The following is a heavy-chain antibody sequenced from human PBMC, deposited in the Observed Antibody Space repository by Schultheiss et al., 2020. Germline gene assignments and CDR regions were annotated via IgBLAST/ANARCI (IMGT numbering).Heavy chain of an antibody. CDR3: ALGVKSVVSLQGGFDY. Sequence: GGSLRLSCAASGFDVSKTYMTWVRQVPGKGLEWVSVLYSGGSTHYADSVKGRFTISRDNSKNTLYLQMNSLRAEDTAVYYCALGVKSVVSLQGGFDYWGQGTLVTVSS. D-gene: IGHD2-21*01. J-gene: IGHJ4*02. CDR1: GFDVSKTY. V-gene: IGHV3-53*05. CDR2: LYSGGST.